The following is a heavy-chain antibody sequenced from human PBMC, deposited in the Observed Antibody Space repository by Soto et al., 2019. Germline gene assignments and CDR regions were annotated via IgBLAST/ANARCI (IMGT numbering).Heavy chain of an antibody. CDR3: SRSDGIAAATAYNWFDP. J-gene: IGHJ5*02. V-gene: IGHV1-69*12. D-gene: IGHD6-13*01. CDR2: IIPIFGTA. CDR1: GGTFSSYA. Sequence: QVQLVQSGAEVKKPGSSVKVSCKASGGTFSSYAISWVRQAPGQGLEWMGGIIPIFGTANYAQKFQGRVTLTADESTRTAYMELSSLRYEDTAVYYCSRSDGIAAATAYNWFDPWGQGTLVTVSS.